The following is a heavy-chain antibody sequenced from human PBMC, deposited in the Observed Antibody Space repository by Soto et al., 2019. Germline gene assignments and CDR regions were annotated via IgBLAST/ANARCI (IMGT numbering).Heavy chain of an antibody. CDR2: ISGSGSTT. Sequence: GSLRLSCAAPVFPFVEHAMSWVRQAPGKGLAWVSGISGSGSTTYYADSLMGRFTISRDNSKNTLYLQMKSLRAEDSASYYCAKEDTSSGSLDYWGQGALVTVSS. D-gene: IGHD6-19*01. V-gene: IGHV3-23*01. J-gene: IGHJ4*02. CDR3: AKEDTSSGSLDY. CDR1: VFPFVEHA.